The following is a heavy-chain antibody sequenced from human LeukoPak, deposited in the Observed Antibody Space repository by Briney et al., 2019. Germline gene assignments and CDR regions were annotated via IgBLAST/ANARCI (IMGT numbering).Heavy chain of an antibody. V-gene: IGHV4-39*07. CDR3: ARDGEIAAAGIGFDY. CDR1: GGSISSSSYY. J-gene: IGHJ4*02. CDR2: IYYSGST. Sequence: SETLSLTCTVSGGSISSSSYYWGWIRQPPGKGLEWIGSIYYSGSTYYNPSLKSRVTISVDTSKNQFSLKLSSVTAADTAVYYCARDGEIAAAGIGFDYWGQGTLVTVSS. D-gene: IGHD6-13*01.